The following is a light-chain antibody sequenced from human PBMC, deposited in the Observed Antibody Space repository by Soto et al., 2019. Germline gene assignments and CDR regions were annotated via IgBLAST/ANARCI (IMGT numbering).Light chain of an antibody. CDR3: QQYNSYRT. CDR2: DAS. CDR1: QSILSW. V-gene: IGKV1-5*01. Sequence: DIQMTQYPSTLSASVGDRVTITCRASQSILSWLAWYQHKPGKAPKLLIYDASSLESGVPSRFSVSRSGTEFTLTISRLQPDDFATYYCQQYNSYRTFGQGTKVDIK. J-gene: IGKJ1*01.